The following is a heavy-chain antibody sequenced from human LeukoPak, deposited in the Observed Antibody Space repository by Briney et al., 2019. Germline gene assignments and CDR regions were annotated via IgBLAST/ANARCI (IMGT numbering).Heavy chain of an antibody. V-gene: IGHV3-23*01. D-gene: IGHD2-15*01. CDR1: GFTFSSYA. CDR2: ISGSGGST. Sequence: GGSLRLSCAASGFTFSSYAMSWVRQAPGKGLEWVSAISGSGGSTYYADSVKGRFTISRDNSKNTLYLQMNSPRAEDTAVYYCAKTWWYRYYFDYWGQGTLVTVSS. CDR3: AKTWWYRYYFDY. J-gene: IGHJ4*02.